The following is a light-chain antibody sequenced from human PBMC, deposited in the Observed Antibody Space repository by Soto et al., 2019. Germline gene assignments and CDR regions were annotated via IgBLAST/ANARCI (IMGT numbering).Light chain of an antibody. CDR3: QKYNSAPRGIT. V-gene: IGKV1-27*01. J-gene: IGKJ5*01. CDR2: AAS. CDR1: QGISNY. Sequence: DIQMTQSPSSLSASVGDRVTITCRASQGISNYLAWYQQKPGKVPKLLIYAASTLQSGVPSRFSGSGSGTDFTLTISSLQPEDVATYYCQKYNSAPRGITFGQRTRLEIK.